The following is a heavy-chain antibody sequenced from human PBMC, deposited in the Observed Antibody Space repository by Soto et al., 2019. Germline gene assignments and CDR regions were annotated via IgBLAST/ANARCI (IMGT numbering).Heavy chain of an antibody. V-gene: IGHV3-74*01. Sequence: EVPLVESGGGLVQPGGSLRLSCAASGFTFNSYWMHWVRQAPGKGLVWVSRINDDGSSTSYADAVKGRFTISRDNAKNTLYMQMNSVSAEDTAVYYCARDRHGMDVWGQGTTVTVSS. CDR3: ARDRHGMDV. CDR1: GFTFNSYW. CDR2: INDDGSST. J-gene: IGHJ6*02.